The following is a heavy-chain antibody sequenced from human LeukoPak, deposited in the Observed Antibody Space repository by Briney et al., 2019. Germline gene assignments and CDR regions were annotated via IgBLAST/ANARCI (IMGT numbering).Heavy chain of an antibody. Sequence: PSETLSLTCAVYGGSFSGYYWSWIRQPPGKGLEWIGEINHSGSTNYNPSFKSRVTISVDTSKNQFSLKLSSVTAADTAVYYCARDLLGYSYDAYYFDFWGQGTLVTVSS. CDR2: INHSGST. CDR3: ARDLLGYSYDAYYFDF. CDR1: GGSFSGYY. V-gene: IGHV4-34*01. D-gene: IGHD5-18*01. J-gene: IGHJ4*02.